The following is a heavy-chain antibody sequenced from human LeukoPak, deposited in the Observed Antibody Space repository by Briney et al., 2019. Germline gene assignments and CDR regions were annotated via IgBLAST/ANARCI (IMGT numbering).Heavy chain of an antibody. J-gene: IGHJ4*02. D-gene: IGHD4-23*01. CDR3: ARGRGGDYGGNSGHFDY. CDR1: GFTFSSHW. CDR2: IWYDGSNE. Sequence: GGSLRLSCAASGFTFSSHWMNWVRQAPGKGLEWVAVIWYDGSNEYYADSVKGQFSISRDNSKNTLYLQMNSLGAEDTAVYYCARGRGGDYGGNSGHFDYWGQGTLVTVSS. V-gene: IGHV3-33*08.